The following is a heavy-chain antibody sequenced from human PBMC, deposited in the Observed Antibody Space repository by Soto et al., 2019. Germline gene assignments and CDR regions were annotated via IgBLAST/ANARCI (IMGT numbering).Heavy chain of an antibody. J-gene: IGHJ3*02. D-gene: IGHD2-15*01. V-gene: IGHV3-23*01. CDR2: ITADGGT. CDR1: GFTVSSHA. Sequence: VQVLESGGGLVQPGGSLRLSCEGSGFTVSSHAMTWIRQAPGKGPEWVSTITADGGTYYADSVKGRFAMSRDTSESTLYLQMTSLGAEDTAAYYCAPHVSCSGGSCQYDAFAIRGQGTMVTVSS. CDR3: APHVSCSGGSCQYDAFAI.